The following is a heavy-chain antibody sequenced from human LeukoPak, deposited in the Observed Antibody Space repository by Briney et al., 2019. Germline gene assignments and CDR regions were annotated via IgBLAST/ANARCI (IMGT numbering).Heavy chain of an antibody. Sequence: GRSLRLSCAASGFTFSSYGMHWVRQAPGEGLEWVAVISYDGSNKYYADSVKGRFTISRDKSKSTVYLQMNSLRAEDTAVYYCAREAAGTSSLDYWGQGTLVTVSS. J-gene: IGHJ4*02. CDR3: AREAAGTSSLDY. CDR1: GFTFSSYG. V-gene: IGHV3-30*03. CDR2: ISYDGSNK. D-gene: IGHD6-13*01.